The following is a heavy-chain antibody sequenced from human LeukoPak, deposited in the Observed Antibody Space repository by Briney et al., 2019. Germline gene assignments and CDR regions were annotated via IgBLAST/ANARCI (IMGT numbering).Heavy chain of an antibody. D-gene: IGHD2-21*02. CDR2: ISGSGGST. CDR1: GFTFSSYA. Sequence: TGGSLRLSCAASGFTFSSYAMSWVRQAPGKGLEWVSAISGSGGSTYYADSVKGRFTISRDNSKNTLYLQMNSLRAEDTAVYYCAKPPAPCGGDCYSDYWGQGTLVTVSS. V-gene: IGHV3-23*01. CDR3: AKPPAPCGGDCYSDY. J-gene: IGHJ4*02.